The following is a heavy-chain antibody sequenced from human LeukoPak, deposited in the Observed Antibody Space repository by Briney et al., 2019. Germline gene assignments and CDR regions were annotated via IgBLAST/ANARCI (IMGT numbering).Heavy chain of an antibody. D-gene: IGHD2-2*01. CDR2: ISSSGSTI. CDR1: GFTFSSYE. Sequence: GGSLRLSRAASGFTFSSYEMNWVRQAPGKGLEGGLYISSSGSTIYYADSVKGRFTILRDNAKKSPYLAMNSLSARDTAVFFCAAMRGGGYCSSTSCYATFDSWGQATLVTVSS. V-gene: IGHV3-48*03. J-gene: IGHJ4*02. CDR3: AAMRGGGYCSSTSCYATFDS.